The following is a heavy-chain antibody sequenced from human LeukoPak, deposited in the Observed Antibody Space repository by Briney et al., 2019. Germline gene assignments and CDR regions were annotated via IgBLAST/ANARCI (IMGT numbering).Heavy chain of an antibody. V-gene: IGHV3-7*01. D-gene: IGHD4-23*01. CDR3: ARSRWSEDF. CDR2: INRDGTET. CDR1: GFTFTGFF. J-gene: IGHJ4*02. Sequence: PGGSLRLSCAASGFTFTGFFMSWLRQAQGKGLEWVANINRDGTETYYVGSVKGRFTISIDNAKNSVYLQMNSLRTEDMAIYYCARSRWSEDFWGRGTLVTVSP.